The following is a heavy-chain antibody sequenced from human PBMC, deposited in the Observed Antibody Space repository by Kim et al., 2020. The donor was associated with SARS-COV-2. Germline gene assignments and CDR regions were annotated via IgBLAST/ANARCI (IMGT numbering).Heavy chain of an antibody. Sequence: YIYYEDSVKGRFTIARDNAKNTVYLHMSRLRAEDTALYYCTRSTYGYGMDVWGQGTTVTVSS. V-gene: IGHV3-21*01. J-gene: IGHJ6*02. D-gene: IGHD3-10*01. CDR2: YI. CDR3: TRSTYGYGMDV.